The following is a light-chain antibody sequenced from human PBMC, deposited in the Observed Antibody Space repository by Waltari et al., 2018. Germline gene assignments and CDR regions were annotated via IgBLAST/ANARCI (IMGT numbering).Light chain of an antibody. V-gene: IGLV3-21*03. CDR1: NIGRKS. Sequence: SYVLTQPPSVSLAPGKTARITCGGNNIGRKSVHWYQQKPGQAPVLVVYDDSDRPSGIPERFSGSNSGNTATLTISRVEAGDEADYYCQVWDSSSDHHVVFGGGTKLTVL. CDR3: QVWDSSSDHHVV. CDR2: DDS. J-gene: IGLJ2*01.